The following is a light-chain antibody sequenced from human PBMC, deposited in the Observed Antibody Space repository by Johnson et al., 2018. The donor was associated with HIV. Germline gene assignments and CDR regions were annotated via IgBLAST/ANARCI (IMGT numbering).Light chain of an antibody. CDR1: GSNIGSHY. V-gene: IGLV1-51*02. CDR3: GTWDNSLSIGYV. CDR2: END. J-gene: IGLJ1*01. Sequence: QAVLTQPPSVSAAPGQRVTISCSGRGSNIGSHYVSWYQQLPGTAPKLLIFENDKRPSGIPDRFSGSKSGTSATLGITGLQAGDEADYYCGTWDNSLSIGYVFVTGTKVTVL.